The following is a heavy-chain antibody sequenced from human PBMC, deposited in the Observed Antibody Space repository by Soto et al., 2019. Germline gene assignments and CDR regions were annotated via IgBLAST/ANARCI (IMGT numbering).Heavy chain of an antibody. CDR1: GFTFSSCA. J-gene: IGHJ4*02. CDR2: ISDDGSNK. V-gene: IGHV3-30-3*01. Sequence: LRLSCAASGFTFSSCAMHWVRQAPGKGLEWVAIISDDGSNKYNADSVKGRFTISRDNSRNTLFLQMNSLRAEDTAVYYCARDRSVSAWYYVDYWGQGTLVTVSS. D-gene: IGHD6-25*01. CDR3: ARDRSVSAWYYVDY.